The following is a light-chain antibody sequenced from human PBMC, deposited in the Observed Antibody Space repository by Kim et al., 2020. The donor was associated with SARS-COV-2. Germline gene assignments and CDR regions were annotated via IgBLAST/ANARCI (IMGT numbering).Light chain of an antibody. CDR1: ALPKQY. Sequence: SYELTQPPSVSVSPGQTARITCSGDALPKQYAYWYQQKPGQAPVLVIYKDSERPSGIPERFSGSSSGTTVTLTISGVQAEDEDDYYCQSADSSGTYPYVV. CDR3: QSADSSGTYPYVV. V-gene: IGLV3-25*03. J-gene: IGLJ2*01. CDR2: KDS.